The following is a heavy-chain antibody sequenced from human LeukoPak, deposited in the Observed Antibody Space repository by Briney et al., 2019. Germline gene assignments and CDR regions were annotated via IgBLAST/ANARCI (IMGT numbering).Heavy chain of an antibody. V-gene: IGHV1-69*05. CDR3: ARASGSLSGEGYY. Sequence: SVKVSCKASGYTFTSYDINWVRQATGQGLEWMGGIIPIFGTANYAQKFQGRVTITTDESTSTAYMELSSLRSEDTAVYYCARASGSLSGEGYYWGQGTLVTVSS. J-gene: IGHJ4*02. CDR1: GYTFTSYD. D-gene: IGHD7-27*01. CDR2: IIPIFGTA.